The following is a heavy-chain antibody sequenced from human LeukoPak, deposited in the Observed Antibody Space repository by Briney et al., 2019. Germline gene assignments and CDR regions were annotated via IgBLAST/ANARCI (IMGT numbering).Heavy chain of an antibody. V-gene: IGHV4-59*01. CDR2: IYYSGST. Sequence: SETLSPTCTVSGGSISSYYWSWIRQPPGKGLEWIGYIYYSGSTNYNPSLKSRVTISVDTSKNQFSLKLSSVTAADTAVYYCARQPYSISSGINWFDPWGQGILVTVSS. CDR3: ARQPYSISSGINWFDP. D-gene: IGHD6-6*01. CDR1: GGSISSYY. J-gene: IGHJ5*02.